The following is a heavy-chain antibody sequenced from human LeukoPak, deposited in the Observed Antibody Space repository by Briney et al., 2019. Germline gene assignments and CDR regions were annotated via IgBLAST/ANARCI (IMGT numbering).Heavy chain of an antibody. Sequence: TLSLTCTVSGGSISSYYWSWIRQPPGKGLEWIGYIYHSGSTKYNPSLKSRVTISIDTSKNQFSLKLSSVTAADTAVYYCARRRGVDILTGYDLYWFDPWGQGTLVTDCS. CDR1: GGSISSYY. D-gene: IGHD3-9*01. J-gene: IGHJ5*02. V-gene: IGHV4-59*01. CDR2: IYHSGST. CDR3: ARRRGVDILTGYDLYWFDP.